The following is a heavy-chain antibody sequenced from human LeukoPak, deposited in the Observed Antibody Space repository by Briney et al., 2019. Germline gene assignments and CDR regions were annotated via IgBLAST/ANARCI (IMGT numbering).Heavy chain of an antibody. CDR1: GDSVSSNSAA. J-gene: IGHJ4*02. CDR2: TYYRSKWYN. V-gene: IGHV6-1*01. CDR3: VRDLGGRFDY. Sequence: SQTLSLTCAISGDSVSSNSAAWDWIRQSPSRGLEWLGRTYYRSKWYNDYAVSVKSRITVNPDTSKNHFSPQLNSVTPEDTAVYCCVRDLGGRFDYWGQGTLVTVSS. D-gene: IGHD2-15*01.